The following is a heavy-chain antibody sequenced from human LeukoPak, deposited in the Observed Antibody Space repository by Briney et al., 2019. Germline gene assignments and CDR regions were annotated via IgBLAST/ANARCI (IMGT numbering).Heavy chain of an antibody. Sequence: SETLSLTCTVSGGSINNYYWSWIRQPAGKGLEWIGRIYTRGSTNYNPSLKSRVTMSVDTSKNQFSLKLSSVTAADTAVYYCARGRYCSADICSGGDAFDIWGQRTVVSVSS. V-gene: IGHV4-4*07. CDR2: IYTRGST. D-gene: IGHD2-15*01. CDR3: ARGRYCSADICSGGDAFDI. CDR1: GGSINNYY. J-gene: IGHJ3*02.